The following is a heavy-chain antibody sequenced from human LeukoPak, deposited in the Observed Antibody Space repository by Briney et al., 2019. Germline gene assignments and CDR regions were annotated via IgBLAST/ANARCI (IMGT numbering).Heavy chain of an antibody. CDR3: ARDRRCSGGSCYYFDY. D-gene: IGHD2-15*01. CDR2: IKQDGSEK. J-gene: IGHJ4*02. Sequence: GGSLRLSCAASGFTFSSYWMTWVRQAPGKGLEWVANIKQDGSEKYHVDSVKGRFTVSRDNAKNSLYLQVNSLRAEDTAVYYCARDRRCSGGSCYYFDYWGQGTLVPVSS. CDR1: GFTFSSYW. V-gene: IGHV3-7*04.